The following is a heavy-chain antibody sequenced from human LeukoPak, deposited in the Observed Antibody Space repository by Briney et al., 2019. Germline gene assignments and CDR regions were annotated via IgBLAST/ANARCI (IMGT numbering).Heavy chain of an antibody. CDR3: ARIADSIAKYYFDY. V-gene: IGHV4-34*01. D-gene: IGHD3-3*02. Sequence: SETLSLTCAVYGGSFSGYYWSWIRQPPGKGLEWIGEINHSGSTNYNPSLKSRVTISVDTSKNQFSLKLSSVTAADTAVYYCARIADSIAKYYFDYWGQGTLVTVSS. J-gene: IGHJ4*02. CDR1: GGSFSGYY. CDR2: INHSGST.